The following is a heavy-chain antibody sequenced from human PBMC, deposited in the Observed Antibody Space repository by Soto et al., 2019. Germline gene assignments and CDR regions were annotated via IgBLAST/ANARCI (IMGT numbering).Heavy chain of an antibody. CDR1: GFNFDDYA. V-gene: IGHV3-9*01. J-gene: IGHJ5*02. Sequence: EVQLVESGGGLVQPGRSLRLSCAASGFNFDDYAMHWVRQAPGKGLEWVSGISWNSGSIGYADSVKGRFTISRDNAKNSLYLQMNSLRAQDSALYYCAKDLEGYGSGSPHWFDPWGQGTLVTVSS. CDR3: AKDLEGYGSGSPHWFDP. D-gene: IGHD3-10*01. CDR2: ISWNSGSI.